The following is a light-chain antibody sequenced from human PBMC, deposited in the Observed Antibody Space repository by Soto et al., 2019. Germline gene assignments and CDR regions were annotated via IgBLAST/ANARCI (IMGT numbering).Light chain of an antibody. J-gene: IGLJ2*01. V-gene: IGLV2-14*01. Sequence: QSVLTQPDSVSGSPGQSITISCTGTSSDVGGYNYVSWYQQHPGKAPKLMIYDVSDRPSGVSNRFSGSKSDNTASLTISGLQAEDEDDYYCSSYTSSSTLVFGGGTKLTVL. CDR1: SSDVGGYNY. CDR3: SSYTSSSTLV. CDR2: DVS.